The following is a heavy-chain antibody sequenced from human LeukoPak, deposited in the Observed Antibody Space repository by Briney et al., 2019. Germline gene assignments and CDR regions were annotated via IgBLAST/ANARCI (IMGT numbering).Heavy chain of an antibody. V-gene: IGHV1-18*01. CDR3: ARSPHILTGENFDY. D-gene: IGHD3-9*01. CDR1: GYTFTSYG. Sequence: ASVKVSCKASGYTFTSYGISWVRQAPGQGLEWMGWISAYNGNTNYAQKLQGRVTMATDTSTSTAYMELRSLRSDDTALYYCARSPHILTGENFDYWGQGTLVTVSS. CDR2: ISAYNGNT. J-gene: IGHJ4*02.